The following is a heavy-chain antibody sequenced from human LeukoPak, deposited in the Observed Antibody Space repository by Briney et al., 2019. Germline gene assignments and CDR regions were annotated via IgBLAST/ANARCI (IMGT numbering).Heavy chain of an antibody. Sequence: GGSLRLSCAASGFSFSSYAMSWVRQAPGKGLEWVSAINNNGGSTYYADSVKGRFTISRDNSKNTLYLQMNSLRAEDTAVYYCAKGDLITIFYWGQGTLVIVSS. D-gene: IGHD3-3*01. CDR1: GFSFSSYA. V-gene: IGHV3-23*01. J-gene: IGHJ4*02. CDR2: INNNGGST. CDR3: AKGDLITIFY.